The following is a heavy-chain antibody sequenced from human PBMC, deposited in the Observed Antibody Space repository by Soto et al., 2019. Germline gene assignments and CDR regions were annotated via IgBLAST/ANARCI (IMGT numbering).Heavy chain of an antibody. CDR3: ARDQTKWLTDAFDI. J-gene: IGHJ3*02. D-gene: IGHD5-12*01. Sequence: HVQLVQSGAEVKKPGASLKVSCKASGYTFISYGVSWLRQPPGQGLEWLGWISPYNGNTNYAQKFQGRITMTTDTSTSTVYMDLRSLRTDDTAVYYCARDQTKWLTDAFDIWGQGTMVVVSS. CDR2: ISPYNGNT. CDR1: GYTFISYG. V-gene: IGHV1-18*01.